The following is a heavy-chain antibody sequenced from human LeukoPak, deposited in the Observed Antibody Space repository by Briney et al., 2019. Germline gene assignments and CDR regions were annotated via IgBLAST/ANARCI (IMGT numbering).Heavy chain of an antibody. V-gene: IGHV4-61*02. CDR1: GGSICSGSYY. D-gene: IGHD6-13*01. Sequence: SQTLSLTCTVSGGSICSGSYYWSWIRQPAGKGLEWIGRIYTSGSTNYNPSLKSRVTISVDTSKNQFSLKLSSVTAADTAVYYCASSGIAAAGTNYWGQGALVTVSS. CDR2: IYTSGST. CDR3: ASSGIAAAGTNY. J-gene: IGHJ4*02.